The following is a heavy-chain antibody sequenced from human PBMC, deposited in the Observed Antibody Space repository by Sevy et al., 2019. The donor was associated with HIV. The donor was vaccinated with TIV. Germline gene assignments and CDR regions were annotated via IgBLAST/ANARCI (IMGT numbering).Heavy chain of an antibody. D-gene: IGHD3-16*01. CDR1: GFTFSNAW. V-gene: IGHV3-15*05. Sequence: GGSLRLSCAGSGFTFSNAWMSWVRQAPGKGLEWVGRIRNKADGGTTDYAAPVKGRFVISRDDSKNTLYLQMNSLKTEDTAVYYCATDLWGGFLDYWGQGTLVTVSS. J-gene: IGHJ4*02. CDR3: ATDLWGGFLDY. CDR2: IRNKADGGTT.